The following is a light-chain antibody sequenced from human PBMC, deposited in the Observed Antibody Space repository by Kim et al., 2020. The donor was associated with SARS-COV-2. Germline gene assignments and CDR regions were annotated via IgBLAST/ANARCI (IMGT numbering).Light chain of an antibody. CDR2: AAS. V-gene: IGKV1-27*01. J-gene: IGKJ4*01. Sequence: ASVGDRGTITCRASQGIRNYLAWYQQKPGKVPKLLIYAASTLQSGVPSRFSGSGSGTDFTLTIRFLQPEDVATYYCQKYDSVPFTFGGGTKVDIK. CDR3: QKYDSVPFT. CDR1: QGIRNY.